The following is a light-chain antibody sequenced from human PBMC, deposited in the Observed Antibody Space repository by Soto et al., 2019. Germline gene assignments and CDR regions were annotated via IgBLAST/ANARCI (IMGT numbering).Light chain of an antibody. J-gene: IGKJ1*01. Sequence: EIVLTQSPGTLSLSPGEGATLSCKARQRVSSTYLAWYQQRPGQAPRLLIYGVSSRATGIPDRFSGSGSGTDFSLTISSLEPEDSAVYYCQQYGTRPWTFGQGTKVEIK. CDR1: QRVSSTY. V-gene: IGKV3-20*01. CDR2: GVS. CDR3: QQYGTRPWT.